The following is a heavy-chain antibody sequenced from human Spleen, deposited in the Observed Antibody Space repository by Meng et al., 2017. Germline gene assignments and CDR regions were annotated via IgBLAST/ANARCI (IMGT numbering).Heavy chain of an antibody. CDR3: ARQGGAGYNWGGYYYFDF. Sequence: GGSLRLSCKGSGYSFTNYWIGWVRQMPGQGLEWMGIVYPGDSDTRYSPSFHGQVTISADRSTSTAYLQWSSLPASDTAMYYCARQGGAGYNWGGYYYFDFWGQGTLVTVSS. CDR1: GYSFTNYW. J-gene: IGHJ4*02. CDR2: VYPGDSDT. D-gene: IGHD5-24*01. V-gene: IGHV5-51*01.